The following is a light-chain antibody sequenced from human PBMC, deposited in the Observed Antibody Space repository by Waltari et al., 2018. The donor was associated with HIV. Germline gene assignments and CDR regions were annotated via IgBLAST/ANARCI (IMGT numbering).Light chain of an antibody. CDR1: RSNIGAGYF. Sequence: QSALTQPPSVSGAPGQRVTISCTGNRSNIGAGYFVHWYQHLPGTAPKLLVYSDIHRPAGVPDLFSGSKSGTSASLVITGRQAEDEADYYCQSYDSSLRASVFGGGTKLTVL. CDR2: SDI. J-gene: IGLJ2*01. CDR3: QSYDSSLRASV. V-gene: IGLV1-40*01.